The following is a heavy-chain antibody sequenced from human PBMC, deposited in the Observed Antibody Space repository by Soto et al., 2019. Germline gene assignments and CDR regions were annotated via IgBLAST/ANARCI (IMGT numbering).Heavy chain of an antibody. Sequence: ASVKVSCKASGYTFTGYYMHWVRQAPGQGLEWMGWINPNSGGTNYAQKFQGRVTMTRDTSISTAYMELSRLRSDDTAVYYCAREESWNRNWFDPWGEGTLVTVSS. CDR2: INPNSGGT. D-gene: IGHD1-1*01. J-gene: IGHJ5*02. CDR1: GYTFTGYY. V-gene: IGHV1-2*02. CDR3: AREESWNRNWFDP.